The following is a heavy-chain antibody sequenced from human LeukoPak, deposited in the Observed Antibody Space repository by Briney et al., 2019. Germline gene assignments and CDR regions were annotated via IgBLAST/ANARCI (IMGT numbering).Heavy chain of an antibody. CDR3: AIPSRELLWWYFDY. J-gene: IGHJ4*02. V-gene: IGHV1-69*05. D-gene: IGHD1-26*01. CDR2: IIPIFGTA. Sequence: ASVKVSCKASGGTFSSYAISWVRQAPGQGLEWMGGIIPIFGTANYAQKSQGRVTITTDESTSTAYMELSSLRSEDTAVYYCAIPSRELLWWYFDYWGQGTLVTVSS. CDR1: GGTFSSYA.